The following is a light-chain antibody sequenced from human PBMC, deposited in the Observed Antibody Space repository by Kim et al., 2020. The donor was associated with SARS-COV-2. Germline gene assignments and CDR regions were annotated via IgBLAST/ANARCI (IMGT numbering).Light chain of an antibody. V-gene: IGKV3-20*01. CDR1: QSVSSSY. J-gene: IGKJ2*01. CDR2: GAS. Sequence: PGETATRSCRASQSVSSSYLAWYQQKPGQAPRLIIYGASSRATGIPDRFSCSGSGTDFTLTISRLEPEDFAVYYCQQYGSSPPLYTFGQGTKLEI. CDR3: QQYGSSPPLYT.